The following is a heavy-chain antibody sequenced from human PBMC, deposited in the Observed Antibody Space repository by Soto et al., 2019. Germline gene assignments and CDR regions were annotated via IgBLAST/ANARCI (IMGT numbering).Heavy chain of an antibody. Sequence: EVQLVESGGGLVQPGGSLRLSCAASGFTVSSNYMSWVRQAPGKGLEWVSVIYSGGSAYYADSVKGRFTISRDNSKNTLYLQMNSLRAEDKAVYYCARHGYSYGGCYFDYWGQGTLVTVSS. CDR2: IYSGGSA. J-gene: IGHJ4*02. D-gene: IGHD5-18*01. V-gene: IGHV3-66*04. CDR3: ARHGYSYGGCYFDY. CDR1: GFTVSSNY.